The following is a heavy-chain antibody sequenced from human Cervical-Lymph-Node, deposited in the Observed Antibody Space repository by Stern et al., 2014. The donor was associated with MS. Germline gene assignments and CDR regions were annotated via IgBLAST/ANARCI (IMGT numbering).Heavy chain of an antibody. CDR3: VWRDCSTTSCYAVGTSDI. CDR1: GGSFSAYS. D-gene: IGHD2-2*01. J-gene: IGHJ3*02. CDR2: IIPLFGTP. V-gene: IGHV1-69*01. Sequence: VQLVQSGAEVKKPGSSVKVSCKASGGSFSAYSFTWVRQAPGQGLEWMGGIIPLFGTPNYAQKFQGSVTITADESTTTAYLELRSLRSEDTAVYYCVWRDCSTTSCYAVGTSDIWGQGTVVTVSS.